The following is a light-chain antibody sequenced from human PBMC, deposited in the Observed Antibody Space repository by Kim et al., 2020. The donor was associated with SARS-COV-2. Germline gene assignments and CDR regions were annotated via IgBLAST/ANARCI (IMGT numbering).Light chain of an antibody. CDR1: QDIKNN. CDR2: AAS. J-gene: IGKJ5*01. Sequence: ASVGDRGTITCRASQDIKNNLVWFQQKPGKAPRSLIYAASSLQSGVPSKFSGSGSGTDFTLTITSLQPEDFASYYCQQYQSYPVTFGQGTRLEIK. V-gene: IGKV1-16*02. CDR3: QQYQSYPVT.